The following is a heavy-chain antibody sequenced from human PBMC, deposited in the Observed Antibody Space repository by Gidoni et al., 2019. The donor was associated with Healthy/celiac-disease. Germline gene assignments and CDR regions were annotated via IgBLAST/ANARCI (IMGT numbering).Heavy chain of an antibody. J-gene: IGHJ4*02. CDR2: ISGSGGST. CDR3: AKVYSSGWSHNDY. Sequence: EVQLLESGGGLVQPGGSLRLSCAASGFTFSSYAMSRVRQAPGKGLEWVSAISGSGGSTYYADSVKGRFTISRDNSKNTLYLQMNSLRAEDTAVYYCAKVYSSGWSHNDYWGQGTLVTVSS. CDR1: GFTFSSYA. D-gene: IGHD6-19*01. V-gene: IGHV3-23*01.